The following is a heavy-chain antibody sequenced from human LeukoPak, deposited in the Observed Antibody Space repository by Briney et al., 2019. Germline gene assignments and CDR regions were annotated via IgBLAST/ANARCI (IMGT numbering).Heavy chain of an antibody. Sequence: SETLSLTCTVSGGSISSSSYYWGWIRQPPGKGLEWIGSIYYSGSTYYNPSLESRVTISVDTSKNQFSLKLSSVTAADTAVYYCARVGNIVVGDYYYMDVWGKGTTVTVSS. CDR1: GGSISSSSYY. J-gene: IGHJ6*03. V-gene: IGHV4-39*01. D-gene: IGHD2-2*01. CDR3: ARVGNIVVGDYYYMDV. CDR2: IYYSGST.